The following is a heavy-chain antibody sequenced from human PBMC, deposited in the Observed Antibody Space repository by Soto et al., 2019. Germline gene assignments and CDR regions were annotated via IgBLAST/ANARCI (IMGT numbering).Heavy chain of an antibody. CDR1: GFTVSSNY. CDR3: VRGRYGSEIH. D-gene: IGHD3-10*01. Sequence: EVRLVESGGGLVQRGGSLRLSCAAFGFTVSSNYMTWVRLAPGKGLEWVSLVYSGGATHYAASVKGRFTISTHSSQNTLFLQMNSLRTEDTATYYCVRGRYGSEIHWGQGTKVTVSS. J-gene: IGHJ4*02. CDR2: VYSGGAT. V-gene: IGHV3-53*04.